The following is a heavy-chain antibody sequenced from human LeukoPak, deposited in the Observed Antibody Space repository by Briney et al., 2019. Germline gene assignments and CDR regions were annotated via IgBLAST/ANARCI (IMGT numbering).Heavy chain of an antibody. Sequence: GGSLRLSCAASGFPFDGYAMHGVRQAPGKGREWVALFSEDGGSTFYADSVKGRFTISRDNHKNSLSLQMNSLRTEDTALYYCAKDSRYSYYYDSSGLPPPWGQGTLVSVSS. CDR1: GFPFDGYA. J-gene: IGHJ1*01. CDR2: FSEDGGST. CDR3: AKDSRYSYYYDSSGLPPP. V-gene: IGHV3-43*02. D-gene: IGHD3-22*01.